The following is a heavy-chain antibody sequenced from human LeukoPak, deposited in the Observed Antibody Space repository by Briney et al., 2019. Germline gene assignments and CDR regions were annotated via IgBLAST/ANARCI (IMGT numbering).Heavy chain of an antibody. Sequence: ASVKVSCKASGYTFTSYAMHWVRQAPGQRLEWMGWINAGNGNTEYSQKFQGRVTITRDTSASTAYMELSSLRSEDTAVYYCARVKQLDYYGMDVWGQGTTVTVSS. J-gene: IGHJ6*02. CDR2: INAGNGNT. V-gene: IGHV1-3*01. D-gene: IGHD6-6*01. CDR3: ARVKQLDYYGMDV. CDR1: GYTFTSYA.